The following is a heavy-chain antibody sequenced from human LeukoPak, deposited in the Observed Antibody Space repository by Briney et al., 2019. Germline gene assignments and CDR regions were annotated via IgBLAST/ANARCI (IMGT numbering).Heavy chain of an antibody. CDR2: INSDGSST. D-gene: IGHD3-16*01. Sequence: PGGSLRLSCAASGFTFSSYWMHWVRQAPGKVLVWVSRINSDGSSTSYADSVKGRFTISRDNYKNTLYLQMNSLRAEDTAVYYCAKDRRLHLREFLGRKETNWFDPWGQGTLVTVSS. J-gene: IGHJ5*02. CDR3: AKDRRLHLREFLGRKETNWFDP. CDR1: GFTFSSYW. V-gene: IGHV3-74*01.